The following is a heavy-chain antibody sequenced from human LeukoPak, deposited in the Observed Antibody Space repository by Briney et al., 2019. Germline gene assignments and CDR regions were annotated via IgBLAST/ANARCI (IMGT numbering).Heavy chain of an antibody. D-gene: IGHD3-10*01. CDR2: IYYSGST. J-gene: IGHJ4*02. CDR1: GGSVSNGDYY. CDR3: ARGGMVRGVSSQTLDY. Sequence: SETLSLTCTVSGGSVSNGDYYWSWIRQPPGKGLEWIGYIYYSGSTYYNPSLKSRVTMSVDTSKNQFSLKLSSVTAADTAVYYCARGGMVRGVSSQTLDYWGQGTLVTVSS. V-gene: IGHV4-30-4*01.